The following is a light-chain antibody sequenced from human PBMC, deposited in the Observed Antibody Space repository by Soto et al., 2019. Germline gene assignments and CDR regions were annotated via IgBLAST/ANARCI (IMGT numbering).Light chain of an antibody. J-gene: IGLJ2*01. V-gene: IGLV2-8*01. CDR2: EVA. Sequence: QSVLTQPPSASGSPGQSVTISCTGTSCDVGGYDLVSWYQQHPGKAPKLILYEVAKRPSGVPARFSGSKSGNTASLTVSGLQADDESDYYCSSFAGNNNLFGGGTKLTVL. CDR1: SCDVGGYDL. CDR3: SSFAGNNNL.